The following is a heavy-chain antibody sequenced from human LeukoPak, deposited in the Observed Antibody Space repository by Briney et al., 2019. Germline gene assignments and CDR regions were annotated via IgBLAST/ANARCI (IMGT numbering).Heavy chain of an antibody. CDR2: IYYSGST. Sequence: PSETLSLACTVSGGSISSYYWSWIRQPPGKGLEWIGYIYYSGSTNYNPSLKSRVTISVDTSKNQFSLKLSSVTAADTAVYYCTRVGPRITIFGVVIMGTYYFDYWGQGTLVTVSS. CDR3: TRVGPRITIFGVVIMGTYYFDY. D-gene: IGHD3-3*01. J-gene: IGHJ4*02. CDR1: GGSISSYY. V-gene: IGHV4-59*12.